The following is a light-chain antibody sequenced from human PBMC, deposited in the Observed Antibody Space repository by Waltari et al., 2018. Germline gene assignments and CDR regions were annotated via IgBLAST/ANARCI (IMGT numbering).Light chain of an antibody. Sequence: DIVMTQTPLSLSVTPGQPASISCNPSESLLFSNGKTYMYWFLQRPGQSPQLLIYEVSSRLSGVPDRFSGSGSGTDFTLKISRVEAEDVGIYYCMQGIHLPLTFGGGTKVEIK. CDR1: ESLLFSNGKTY. CDR2: EVS. CDR3: MQGIHLPLT. J-gene: IGKJ4*01. V-gene: IGKV2-29*02.